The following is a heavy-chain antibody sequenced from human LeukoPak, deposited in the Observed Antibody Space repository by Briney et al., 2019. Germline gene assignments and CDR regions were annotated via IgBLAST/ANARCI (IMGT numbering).Heavy chain of an antibody. CDR2: INNDGSST. J-gene: IGHJ6*03. D-gene: IGHD3-10*01. CDR3: ARDTYYYGSGSSPPSRIVYYYYMDV. Sequence: PGGSLRLSCAASGFTFSSYWMHWVRQVPGKGLVWVSRINNDGSSTTYADSVKGRFTISRDNAKNTLYLQMNSLRAEDTAVYYCARDTYYYGSGSSPPSRIVYYYYMDVWGKGTTVTISS. V-gene: IGHV3-74*01. CDR1: GFTFSSYW.